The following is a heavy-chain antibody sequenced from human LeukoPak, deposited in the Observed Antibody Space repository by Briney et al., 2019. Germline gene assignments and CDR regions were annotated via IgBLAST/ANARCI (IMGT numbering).Heavy chain of an antibody. CDR3: AKQRTGSCYSCFDY. V-gene: IGHV3-7*03. CDR1: GFTFSSYW. D-gene: IGHD2-15*01. Sequence: PGGSLRLSCAASGFTFSSYWMSWVRQAPGKGLEWVANIKQDGSEKYYVDSVKGRFTISRDNAKNSLYLQMNSLRAEDTAVYYCAKQRTGSCYSCFDYWGQGTLVTVSS. J-gene: IGHJ4*02. CDR2: IKQDGSEK.